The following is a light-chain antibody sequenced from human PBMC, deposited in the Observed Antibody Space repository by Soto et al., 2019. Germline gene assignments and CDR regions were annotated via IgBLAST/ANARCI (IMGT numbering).Light chain of an antibody. J-gene: IGLJ2*01. CDR2: ANN. V-gene: IGLV1-40*01. CDR3: QSYDTSLGGWV. CDR1: SSYIGAGYD. Sequence: QSVLTQPPSVFGAPGQRVTISCTGSSSYIGAGYDVHWYQHLPGTAPKLLIYANNNRPSGVPDRFSGSKSGTSASLAITGLQAEDEADYYCQSYDTSLGGWVFGGGTKLTVL.